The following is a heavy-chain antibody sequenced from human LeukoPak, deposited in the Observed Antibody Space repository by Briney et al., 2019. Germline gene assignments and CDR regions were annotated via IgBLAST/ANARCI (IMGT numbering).Heavy chain of an antibody. CDR3: ARDRGGSYYVYDY. CDR1: GGSISSYY. D-gene: IGHD1-26*01. CDR2: IYYSGST. V-gene: IGHV4-59*01. Sequence: KPSETLSLTCTVSGGSISSYYWSWIRQPPGKGLEWIGYIYYSGSTNYNPSLKSRVTISVDTSKNQFPLKLSSVTAADMAVYYCARDRGGSYYVYDYWGQGTLVTVSS. J-gene: IGHJ4*02.